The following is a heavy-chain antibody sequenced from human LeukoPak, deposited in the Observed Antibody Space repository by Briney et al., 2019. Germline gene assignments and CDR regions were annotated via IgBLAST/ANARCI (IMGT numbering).Heavy chain of an antibody. CDR2: ISGSGGST. D-gene: IGHD3-10*01. V-gene: IGHV3-23*01. J-gene: IGHJ4*02. Sequence: GGSLRLSCAASGFTFSSYAMSWVRQAPGKGLEWVSAISGSGGSTYYADSVKGRFTISRDNSKNTLYLQMSSLRAEDTAVYYCAKDAVRYGSGSSAYWGQGTLVTVSS. CDR1: GFTFSSYA. CDR3: AKDAVRYGSGSSAY.